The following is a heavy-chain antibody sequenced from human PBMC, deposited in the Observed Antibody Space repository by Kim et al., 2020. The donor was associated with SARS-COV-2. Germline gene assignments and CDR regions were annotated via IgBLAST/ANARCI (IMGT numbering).Heavy chain of an antibody. Sequence: ASVKVSCKASGYTFTANYIHWVRQAPGQGLEWMGRISPYSGDTYHAQDFQGRVTMTTDTSINTVYMELGRLTSDDTAVYFCAREMGTRAFDYWGQGNLVTVSS. J-gene: IGHJ4*02. CDR1: GYTFTANY. CDR2: ISPYSGDT. V-gene: IGHV1-2*06. CDR3: AREMGTRAFDY.